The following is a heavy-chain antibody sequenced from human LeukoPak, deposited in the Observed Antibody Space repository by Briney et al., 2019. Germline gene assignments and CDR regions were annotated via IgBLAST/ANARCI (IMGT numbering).Heavy chain of an antibody. D-gene: IGHD6-19*01. CDR1: GFTFSSYA. CDR3: ARARDDSGWYAGGDY. V-gene: IGHV3-64*01. Sequence: GGSLRLSCAASGFTFSSYAMHWVRQAPGKGLEYVSAISSNGGSTYYTNSVQGRLAISRDNSKNTLYLQMGSLRAEDMAVYYCARARDDSGWYAGGDYWGQGTLVTVSS. J-gene: IGHJ4*02. CDR2: ISSNGGST.